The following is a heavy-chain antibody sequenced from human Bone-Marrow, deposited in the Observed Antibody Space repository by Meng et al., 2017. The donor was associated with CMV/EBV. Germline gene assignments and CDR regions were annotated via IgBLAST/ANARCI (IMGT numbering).Heavy chain of an antibody. CDR1: GFTFSSYS. CDR2: ISSSSSYI. J-gene: IGHJ4*02. D-gene: IGHD6-13*01. V-gene: IGHV3-21*01. Sequence: GGSLRLSCAASGFTFSSYSMNWVRQAPGKGLEWVSSISSSSSYIYYADSVKGRFTISRDNAKNSLYLQMNNLIAEDTTVYYCAIEVAAAGDYWGQGTLVTVSS. CDR3: AIEVAAAGDY.